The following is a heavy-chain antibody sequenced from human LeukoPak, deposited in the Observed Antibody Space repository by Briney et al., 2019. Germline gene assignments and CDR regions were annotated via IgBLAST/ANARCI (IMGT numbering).Heavy chain of an antibody. CDR1: GGTFSSYA. J-gene: IGHJ4*02. CDR3: AKDLYTSGHSGDC. CDR2: IIPILGIA. D-gene: IGHD6-19*01. Sequence: SVKVSCKASGGTFSSYAISWVRQAPGQGLEWMGRIIPILGIANYAQKFQGRVTITADKSTSTAYMELSSLRSEDTAVYYCAKDLYTSGHSGDCWGQGTLVTVSS. V-gene: IGHV1-69*04.